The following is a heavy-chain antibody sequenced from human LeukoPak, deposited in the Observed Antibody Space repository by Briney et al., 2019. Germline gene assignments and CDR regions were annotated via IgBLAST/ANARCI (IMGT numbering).Heavy chain of an antibody. V-gene: IGHV1-69*05. CDR2: IIPIFDTA. J-gene: IGHJ5*02. D-gene: IGHD5-18*01. Sequence: GASVKLSCKASAGTFSSYAISWVRQAPGQGLEWMGGIIPIFDTANYAQKFQGRVTITTDESTSTAYMELSSLRSEDTAVYYCARELPRKRGYSYGYQGWFDPWGQGTLVTVSS. CDR1: AGTFSSYA. CDR3: ARELPRKRGYSYGYQGWFDP.